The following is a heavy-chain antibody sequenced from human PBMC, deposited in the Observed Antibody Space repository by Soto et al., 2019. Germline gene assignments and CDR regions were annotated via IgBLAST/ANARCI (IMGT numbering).Heavy chain of an antibody. D-gene: IGHD6-13*01. J-gene: IGHJ6*03. CDR1: GYTLTELS. V-gene: IGHV1-24*01. Sequence: ASVKVSCKVSGYTLTELSMHWVRQAPGKGLEWMGGFDPEDGETIYAQKFQGRVTMTEDTSTDTAYMELSSLRSEDTAVYYCATDPRIAAAGTVGYYYYMDVWGKGTKVTVSS. CDR2: FDPEDGET. CDR3: ATDPRIAAAGTVGYYYYMDV.